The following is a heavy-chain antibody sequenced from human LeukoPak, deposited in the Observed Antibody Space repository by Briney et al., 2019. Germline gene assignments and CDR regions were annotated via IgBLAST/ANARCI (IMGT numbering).Heavy chain of an antibody. J-gene: IGHJ4*02. Sequence: PGGSLRLSCAASGFTFSSYAMSWVRQAPGKGLEWVSVISGSGDTTNYADSVKGRFTIFRDNSKNTLYLQMNSLRAEDTAVYYCATAGGGGSSWPGIVDYWGQGTLVTVSS. CDR2: ISGSGDTT. D-gene: IGHD6-13*01. CDR3: ATAGGGGSSWPGIVDY. CDR1: GFTFSSYA. V-gene: IGHV3-23*01.